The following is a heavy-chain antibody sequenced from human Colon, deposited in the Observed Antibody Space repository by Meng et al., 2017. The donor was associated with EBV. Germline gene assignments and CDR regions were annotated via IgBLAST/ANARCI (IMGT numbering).Heavy chain of an antibody. Sequence: QTSLKESGPTLVKPSQTLTPTCPLSGFSLNTSGVGLGWIRQPPGKALEWLALIYWDDDKRYSPSLKSRLTITKDTSKNQVVLTMTNMDPVDTATYYCAHSDPLEMSACFDYWGQGTLVTVSS. CDR2: IYWDDDK. CDR1: GFSLNTSGVG. D-gene: IGHD5-24*01. V-gene: IGHV2-5*02. CDR3: AHSDPLEMSACFDY. J-gene: IGHJ4*02.